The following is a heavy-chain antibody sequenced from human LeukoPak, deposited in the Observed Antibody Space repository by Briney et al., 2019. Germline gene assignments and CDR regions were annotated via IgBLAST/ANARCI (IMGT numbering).Heavy chain of an antibody. CDR1: GDSISSYY. CDR2: IYYSGST. Sequence: SETLSLTCTVSGDSISSYYWSWIRQPAGKGLEWIGYIYYSGSTNYNPSLKSRVTISVDTSKNQFSLKLSSVTAADTAVYYCARQTIDSSGWSSGIYWGQGTLVTVSS. CDR3: ARQTIDSSGWSSGIY. D-gene: IGHD6-19*01. V-gene: IGHV4-59*08. J-gene: IGHJ4*02.